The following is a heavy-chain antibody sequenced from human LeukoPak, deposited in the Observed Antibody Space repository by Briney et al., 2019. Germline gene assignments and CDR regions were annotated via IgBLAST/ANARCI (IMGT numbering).Heavy chain of an antibody. CDR3: ARGKNKYGMDV. V-gene: IGHV3-53*01. J-gene: IGHJ6*04. Sequence: PGGSLRLSCAASGFTVSSNYMSWVRQAPGKGLEWVSVIYSGGSTYYADSVKGRFTISRDSSKNTLYLQMNSLRAEDAAVYYCARGKNKYGMDVWGKGTTVTVSS. D-gene: IGHD2/OR15-2a*01. CDR1: GFTVSSNY. CDR2: IYSGGST.